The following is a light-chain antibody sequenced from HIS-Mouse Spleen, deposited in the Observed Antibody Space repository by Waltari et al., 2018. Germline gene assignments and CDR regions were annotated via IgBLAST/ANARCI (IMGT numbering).Light chain of an antibody. CDR2: EVS. V-gene: IGLV2-8*01. CDR3: SSYAGSNNLV. CDR1: SSDVGGYNH. Sequence: QSALTQPPSASGSPGQSVPISCPGTSSDVGGYNHVPWYQQHPGKAPKLMIYEVSKRPSGVPDRFSGSKSGNTASLTVSGLQAEDEADYYCSSYAGSNNLVFGGGTKLTVL. J-gene: IGLJ3*02.